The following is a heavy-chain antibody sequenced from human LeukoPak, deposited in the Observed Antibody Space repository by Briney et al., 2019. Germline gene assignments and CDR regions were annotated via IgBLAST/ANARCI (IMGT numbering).Heavy chain of an antibody. V-gene: IGHV4-4*07. CDR2: THVTENT. CDR3: ARGKLGTMTTLDC. D-gene: IGHD1/OR15-1a*01. J-gene: IGHJ4*02. CDR1: GASISDYY. Sequence: SETLSLTCSVSGASISDYYWTWIRQPAGRGLEWIGRTHVTENTKYNPSLRGRVTMSVDTSKKQVSLKLSSVTATDTAIYYCARGKLGTMTTLDCWGQGSLVTVSS.